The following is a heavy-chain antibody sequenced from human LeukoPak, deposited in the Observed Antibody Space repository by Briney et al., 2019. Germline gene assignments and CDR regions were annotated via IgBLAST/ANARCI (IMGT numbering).Heavy chain of an antibody. CDR3: ARGQTTFGP. J-gene: IGHJ5*02. D-gene: IGHD1-7*01. CDR1: GFAFSSYW. V-gene: IGHV3-7*01. Sequence: GGSLRLSCAVSGFAFSSYWMSWVRQAPGKGLEWVANIKRDGSEKYYVDFVKGRFTISRDNAKNSLFLQMNSLTAEDTAVYYCARGQTTFGPWGQGTLVTVSS. CDR2: IKRDGSEK.